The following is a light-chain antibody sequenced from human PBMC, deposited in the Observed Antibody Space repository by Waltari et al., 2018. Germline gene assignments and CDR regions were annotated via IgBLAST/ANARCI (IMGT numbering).Light chain of an antibody. CDR3: QSYDNRLYGTRV. Sequence: QSVLTQPPSVSGAPGHRVTISCTGSSSNIGAGYDVHWYQRLPGAAPKLLIYNSSNQPPGVPDRFSGSKSGMSASLAITGLQAEDEADYYCQSYDNRLYGTRVFGGGTKLTVL. CDR1: SSNIGAGYD. CDR2: NSS. V-gene: IGLV1-40*01. J-gene: IGLJ3*02.